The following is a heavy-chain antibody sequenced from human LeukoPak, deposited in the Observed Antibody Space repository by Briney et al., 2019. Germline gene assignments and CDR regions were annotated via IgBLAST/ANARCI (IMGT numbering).Heavy chain of an antibody. CDR2: IIPIFGTA. J-gene: IGHJ4*02. CDR3: ARNTGGGAVAFDY. D-gene: IGHD6-19*01. CDR1: GGTFSSYA. Sequence: ASVKVSCKASGGTFSSYAISWVRQAPGQGLEWMRGIIPIFGTANYAQKFQGRVTITADESTSTAYMELSSLRSEDTAVYCCARNTGGGAVAFDYWGQGTLVTVSS. V-gene: IGHV1-69*13.